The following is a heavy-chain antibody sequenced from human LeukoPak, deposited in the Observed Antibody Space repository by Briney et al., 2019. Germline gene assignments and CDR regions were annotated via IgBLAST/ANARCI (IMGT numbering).Heavy chain of an antibody. CDR1: GGTFSSYA. V-gene: IGHV1-69*05. D-gene: IGHD2-2*01. J-gene: IGHJ6*03. Sequence: ASVKVSCKASGGTFSSYAISWVRQAPGQGLEWMGGIIPIFGTVNYAQKFQGRVTITTDESTSTAYMELSSLRSEDTAVYYCARLVPAARSYYYYYYMDVWGKGTTVTVSS. CDR3: ARLVPAARSYYYYYYMDV. CDR2: IIPIFGTV.